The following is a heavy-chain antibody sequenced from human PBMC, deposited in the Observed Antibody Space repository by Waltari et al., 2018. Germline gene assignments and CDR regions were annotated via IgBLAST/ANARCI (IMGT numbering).Heavy chain of an antibody. J-gene: IGHJ3*02. CDR3: ARDIVVVPAAIPRHDAFDI. D-gene: IGHD2-2*01. CDR1: GYTFTSYG. CDR2: ISAYNGNT. V-gene: IGHV1-18*01. Sequence: QVQLVQSGAEVKKPGASVKVSCKASGYTFTSYGISWVRQAPGQGLGWMGWISAYNGNTNYAQKLKGRVTMTTDTSTSTAYMELRSLRSDDTAVYYCARDIVVVPAAIPRHDAFDIWGQGTMVTVSS.